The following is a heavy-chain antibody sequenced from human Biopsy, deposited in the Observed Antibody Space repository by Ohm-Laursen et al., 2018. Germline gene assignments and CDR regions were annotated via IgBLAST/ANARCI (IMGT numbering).Heavy chain of an antibody. Sequence: TLSLTCTVSGGSIKSYYWNWIRQSPGKGLEWIGHISDRGTTNYNPSLRGRVTISVDTSKKQFSLKLSSVTAADTAVFFCARLYRLDDYWNDDPPDAFDVWGQGTMVTVSS. CDR1: GGSIKSYY. V-gene: IGHV4-59*01. CDR3: ARLYRLDDYWNDDPPDAFDV. J-gene: IGHJ3*01. CDR2: ISDRGTT. D-gene: IGHD3-3*01.